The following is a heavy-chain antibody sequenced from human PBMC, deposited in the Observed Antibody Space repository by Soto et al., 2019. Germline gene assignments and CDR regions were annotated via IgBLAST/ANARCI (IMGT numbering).Heavy chain of an antibody. J-gene: IGHJ4*02. V-gene: IGHV3-23*01. Sequence: GGSLRLSCTGSGFIFTNYAMSWVRQAPGRGLEWVSSLNGGGDRPHYADSVKGRFSSSRDNSKNTLYLQMNSLSADDTAVYYCAKDPGNARYFDSWGQGALVTV. CDR3: AKDPGNARYFDS. D-gene: IGHD3-9*01. CDR1: GFIFTNYA. CDR2: LNGGGDRP.